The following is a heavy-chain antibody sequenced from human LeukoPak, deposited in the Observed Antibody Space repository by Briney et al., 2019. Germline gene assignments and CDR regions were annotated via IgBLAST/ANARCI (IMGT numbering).Heavy chain of an antibody. CDR2: IYSGGST. D-gene: IGHD4-17*01. Sequence: GGSLRLSCAASGFTVSSNYMSWVRQAPGKGLEWVSVIYSGGSTYYADSVKGRFTISRDNSKNTLYLQVNSLRAEDTAVYYCVRGDYGDYTLFDYWGQGTLVTVSS. J-gene: IGHJ4*02. CDR3: VRGDYGDYTLFDY. CDR1: GFTVSSNY. V-gene: IGHV3-53*01.